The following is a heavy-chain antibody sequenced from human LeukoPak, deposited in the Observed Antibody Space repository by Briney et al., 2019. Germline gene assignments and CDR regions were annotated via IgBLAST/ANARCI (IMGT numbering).Heavy chain of an antibody. Sequence: GGSLRLSCAAPGFTFSIYWMSSVRQAPGKGLERVANIKQVGSEKYYVDSVKSRFSISTDKAKNSLFMQMKSLRAQNTAMYYRASDGSVFWSGYYYMDVWGKGTTVTVS. V-gene: IGHV3-7*01. CDR3: ASDGSVFWSGYYYMDV. CDR2: IKQVGSEK. J-gene: IGHJ6*03. D-gene: IGHD3-3*01. CDR1: GFTFSIYW.